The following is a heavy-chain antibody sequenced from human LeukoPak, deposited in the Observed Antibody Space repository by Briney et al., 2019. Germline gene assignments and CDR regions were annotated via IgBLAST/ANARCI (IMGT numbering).Heavy chain of an antibody. CDR3: ARGGSSTSSFDY. CDR1: GSTFSSYA. D-gene: IGHD2-2*01. J-gene: IGHJ4*02. Sequence: GRSLRLSCAASGSTFSSYAMHWVRQAPGKGLEWVAVISYDGSNKYYADSVKGRFTISRDNSKNTLYLQMNSLRAEDTAVYYCARGGSSTSSFDYWGQGTLVTVSS. CDR2: ISYDGSNK. V-gene: IGHV3-30*04.